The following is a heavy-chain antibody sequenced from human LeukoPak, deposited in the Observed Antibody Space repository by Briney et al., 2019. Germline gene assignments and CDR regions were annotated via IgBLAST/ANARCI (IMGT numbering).Heavy chain of an antibody. CDR1: GGSISSGSYY. CDR2: IYTSGST. D-gene: IGHD3-22*01. J-gene: IGHJ3*02. V-gene: IGHV4-61*02. Sequence: SQTLSLTCTVSGGSISSGSYYWSWIRQPAGKGLDWIGRIYTSGSTNYNPSLKSRVTISVDTSKNQFSLKLSSVTAADTAVYYCARDSPHYYDSSGYHYDAFDIWGQGTMVTVSS. CDR3: ARDSPHYYDSSGYHYDAFDI.